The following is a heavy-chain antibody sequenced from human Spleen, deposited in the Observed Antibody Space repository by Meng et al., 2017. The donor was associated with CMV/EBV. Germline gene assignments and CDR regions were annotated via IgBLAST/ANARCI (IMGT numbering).Heavy chain of an antibody. CDR2: ISSSSSYI. D-gene: IGHD6-19*01. CDR1: GFTFSSYS. Sequence: GESLKISCAASGFTFSSYSMNWVRQAPGKGPEWVSSISSSSSYIYYADSVKGRFTISRDNAKNSLYLQMNSLRAEDTAVYYCARVDSSVPFDYWGQGTLVTVSS. CDR3: ARVDSSVPFDY. J-gene: IGHJ4*02. V-gene: IGHV3-21*01.